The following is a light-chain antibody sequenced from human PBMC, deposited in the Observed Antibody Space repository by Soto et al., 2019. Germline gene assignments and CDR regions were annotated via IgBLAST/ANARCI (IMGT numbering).Light chain of an antibody. CDR2: DAS. V-gene: IGKV3-11*01. CDR3: QQRSDWPVT. CDR1: QSVRTS. Sequence: EIVLTQSPATLSLSPGERATLSCRASQSVRTSLAWYQQKPDQAPMLLIYDASNRATGIPARFSGSGSGTDFTLTISRLEPEDFAVYYCQQRSDWPVTFGPGTKVDNK. J-gene: IGKJ3*01.